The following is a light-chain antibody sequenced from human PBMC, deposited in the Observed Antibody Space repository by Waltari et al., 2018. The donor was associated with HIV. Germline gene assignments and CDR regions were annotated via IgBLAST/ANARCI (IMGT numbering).Light chain of an antibody. V-gene: IGLV1-40*01. J-gene: IGLJ2*01. CDR1: GSNIGGGYH. CDR2: DNS. CDR3: QSYDSSLSAVV. Sequence: QSVLTQPPSVSGAPGQRVTISCSGSGSNIGGGYHVTWYQQFPGRAPKVLIIDNSKRPAGVPDRFSGSKSGTSGSLAITGLQAEDEAYYYCQSYDSSLSAVVFGGGTKLTVL.